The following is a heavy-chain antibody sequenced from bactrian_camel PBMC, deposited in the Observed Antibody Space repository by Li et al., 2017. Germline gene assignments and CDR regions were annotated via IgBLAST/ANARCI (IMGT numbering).Heavy chain of an antibody. J-gene: IGHJ4*01. CDR1: GFTFSSYW. Sequence: VQLVESGGGLVPPGGSPKLSCAASGFTFSSYWMYWVRQAPGKGLEWVSAVNSGDGSTYYADSVKGRFTISRDNAENTLYLQMNSLKPEDTAVYYCVRDAEEYWGQGTQVTVS. CDR3: VRDAEEY. CDR2: VNSGDGST. V-gene: IGHV3S1*01.